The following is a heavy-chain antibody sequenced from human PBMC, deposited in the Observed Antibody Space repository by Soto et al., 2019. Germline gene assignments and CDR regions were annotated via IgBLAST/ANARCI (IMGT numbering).Heavy chain of an antibody. Sequence: GASVKVSCKTSGYTFTSYFMHYVRQAPGQGLEYVGMIDPYSGVTNYAQKFKGRVSMTRDTSTTSVYLELNSLRSEDTAVYYCAGGYYDLLTDSPSRFDYWGQGTLVT. D-gene: IGHD3-9*01. J-gene: IGHJ4*02. CDR1: GYTFTSYF. CDR3: AGGYYDLLTDSPSRFDY. CDR2: IDPYSGVT. V-gene: IGHV1-46*01.